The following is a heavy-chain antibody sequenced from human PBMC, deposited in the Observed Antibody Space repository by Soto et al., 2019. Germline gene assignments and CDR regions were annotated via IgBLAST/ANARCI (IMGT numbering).Heavy chain of an antibody. CDR1: GDTFTTYD. CDR2: INPNSGNI. J-gene: IGHJ4*02. V-gene: IGHV1-8*01. D-gene: IGHD3-10*01. Sequence: VASVKVSCKASGDTFTTYDINWVRQATGHGLEWMGWINPNSGNIGYAQRFQGRVTMTRDTAIRTAYMEVSSLRSDDTAVYYCAGGRASGSYYLLDYWGQGTLVTVSS. CDR3: AGGRASGSYYLLDY.